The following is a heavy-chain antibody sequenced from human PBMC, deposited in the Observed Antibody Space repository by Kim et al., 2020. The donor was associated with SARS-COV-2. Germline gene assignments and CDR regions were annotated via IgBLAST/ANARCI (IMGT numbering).Heavy chain of an antibody. CDR1: GGSFSGYY. Sequence: SETLSLTCAVYGGSFSGYYWSWIRQPPGKGLEWIGEINHSGSTNYNPSLKSRVTISVDTSKNQFSLKLSSVTAADTAVYYCARGPGGGSSGYYYVDYYYYYGMDVWGQGTTVTVSS. CDR3: ARGPGGGSSGYYYVDYYYYYGMDV. J-gene: IGHJ6*02. D-gene: IGHD3-22*01. CDR2: INHSGST. V-gene: IGHV4-34*01.